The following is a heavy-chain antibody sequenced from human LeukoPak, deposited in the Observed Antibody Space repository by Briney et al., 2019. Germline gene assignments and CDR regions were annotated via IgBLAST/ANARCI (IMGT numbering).Heavy chain of an antibody. D-gene: IGHD6-19*01. CDR3: ARDREYSSGWYYYGMDV. V-gene: IGHV6-1*01. CDR1: GDSVSSNSAA. Sequence: SQTPSLTCAISGDSVSSNSAAWNWIRQSPSRGLEWLGRTYYRSKWYNDYAVSVKSRITINPDTSKNQFSLQLNSVTPEDTAVYYCARDREYSSGWYYYGMDVWGQGTTVTVSS. J-gene: IGHJ6*02. CDR2: TYYRSKWYN.